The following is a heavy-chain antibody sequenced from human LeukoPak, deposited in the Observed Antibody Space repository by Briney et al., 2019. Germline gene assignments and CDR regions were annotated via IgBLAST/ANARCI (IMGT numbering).Heavy chain of an antibody. Sequence: ASVKVSCKASGYTFTSYYMHWVRQAPGQGLEWMGWISAYNGSTNYAQKVQGRVTMTTDTSTSTAYMELRSLRSDDTAVYYCARDYGSGSPSRFDFWGQGTLVTVSS. CDR2: ISAYNGST. J-gene: IGHJ4*02. CDR3: ARDYGSGSPSRFDF. CDR1: GYTFTSYY. V-gene: IGHV1-18*04. D-gene: IGHD3-10*01.